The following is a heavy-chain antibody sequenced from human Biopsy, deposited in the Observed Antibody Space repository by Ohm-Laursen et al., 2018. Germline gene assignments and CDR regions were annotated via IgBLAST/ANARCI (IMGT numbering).Heavy chain of an antibody. V-gene: IGHV4-39*01. CDR3: ARHPTGFWFDP. Sequence: GTLSLTCTVSGGSISSSTTYYWAWLRPPPGKGLEGIGSIYNTETTFYNPSLKSRVTISVDTSTTQVSLKVSSATAADTALYFCARHPTGFWFDPWGHGTLVTVSS. CDR2: IYNTETT. J-gene: IGHJ5*02. CDR1: GGSISSSTTYY.